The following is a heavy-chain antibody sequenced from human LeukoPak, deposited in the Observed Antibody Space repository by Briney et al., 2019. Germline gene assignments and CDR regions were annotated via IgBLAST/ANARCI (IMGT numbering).Heavy chain of an antibody. CDR3: ARSRDVWGSYRSFDY. Sequence: GASVKVSCKASGYTFTGYYMHWVRQAPGQGLEWMGWINPNSVGTNYAQKFQGRVTMTRDTSISTAYMELSRLRSDDTAVYYCARSRDVWGSYRSFDYWGQGTLVTVSS. CDR2: INPNSVGT. CDR1: GYTFTGYY. J-gene: IGHJ4*02. V-gene: IGHV1-2*02. D-gene: IGHD3-16*02.